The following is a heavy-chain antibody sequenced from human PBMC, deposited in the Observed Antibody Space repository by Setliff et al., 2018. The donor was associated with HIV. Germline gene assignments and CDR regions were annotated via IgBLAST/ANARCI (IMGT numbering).Heavy chain of an antibody. CDR2: IYYGGTT. D-gene: IGHD6-13*01. CDR3: ARLRAAGTVHYFDP. CDR1: GGSIRSIDYF. Sequence: PSETLSLTCTVSGGSIRSIDYFWGWIRQPPGKGLEWLGNIGNIYYGGTTYHNPSLKGRITISVFTSSQQLSLTLTSVTPADTAVYYCARLRAAGTVHYFDPWGQRTQVTVSS. V-gene: IGHV4-39*01. J-gene: IGHJ5*02.